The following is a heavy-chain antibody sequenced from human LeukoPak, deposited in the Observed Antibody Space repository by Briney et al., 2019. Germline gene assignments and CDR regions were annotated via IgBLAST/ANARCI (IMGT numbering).Heavy chain of an antibody. CDR3: VTRYCSVGVCCLNY. V-gene: IGHV3-48*02. J-gene: IGHJ4*02. CDR2: ISSSSTTI. CDR1: GFTFSSYG. Sequence: GGSLRLACAASGFTFSSYGMNWVRQAPGKGLEWVSYISSSSTTIYYADSVKGRFTISRDNAENSLYLQMSSLRDEDTAVYYCVTRYCSVGVCCLNYRGQGTLVTVSS. D-gene: IGHD2-15*01.